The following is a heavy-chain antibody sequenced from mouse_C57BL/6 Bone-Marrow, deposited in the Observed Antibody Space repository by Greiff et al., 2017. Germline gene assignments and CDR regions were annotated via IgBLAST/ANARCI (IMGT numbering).Heavy chain of an antibody. D-gene: IGHD1-1*01. V-gene: IGHV1-55*01. CDR1: GYTFTSYW. Sequence: QVQLQQPGAELVKPGASVKMSCKASGYTFTSYWITWVKQRPGQGLEWIGDIYPGSGSTNYNEKLKSKDTLTVDTSSSTAYMQLSILTSEDSVVYYGAREGYYYSWFADWGQGTLVTVSA. J-gene: IGHJ3*01. CDR3: AREGYYYSWFAD. CDR2: IYPGSGST.